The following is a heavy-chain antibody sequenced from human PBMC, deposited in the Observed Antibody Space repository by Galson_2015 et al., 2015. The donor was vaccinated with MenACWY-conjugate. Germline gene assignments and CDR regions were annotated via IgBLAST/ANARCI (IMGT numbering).Heavy chain of an antibody. CDR3: ARSRVGYGERWLDP. CDR2: LCSGTTT. D-gene: IGHD5-12*01. V-gene: IGHV3-53*01. J-gene: IGHJ5*02. CDR1: GFTVSANC. Sequence: SLRLSCAASGFTVSANCMSWVRQAPGKGLEWVSILCSGTTTYYADSVKGRFTISGDNSKSTVYLQMNSLRAEDTAMYYCARSRVGYGERWLDPWGQGTLVTVSS.